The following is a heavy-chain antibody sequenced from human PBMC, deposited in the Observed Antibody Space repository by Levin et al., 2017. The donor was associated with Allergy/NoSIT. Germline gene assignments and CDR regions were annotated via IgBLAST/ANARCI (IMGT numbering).Heavy chain of an antibody. CDR2: IYTSGST. V-gene: IGHV4-4*07. CDR3: ARVAPQAVAGHYFDY. J-gene: IGHJ4*02. CDR1: GGSISSYY. D-gene: IGHD6-19*01. Sequence: ESLKISCTVSGGSISSYYWSWIRQPAGKGLEWIGRIYTSGSTTYRSSLKSRVTMSVDTSKNQFSLNLKFVTAADTAVYYCARVAPQAVAGHYFDYWGLGMLVTVFS.